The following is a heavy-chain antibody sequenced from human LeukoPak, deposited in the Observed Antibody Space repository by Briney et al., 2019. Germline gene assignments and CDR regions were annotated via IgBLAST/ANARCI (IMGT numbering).Heavy chain of an antibody. CDR1: GYTFTSYY. CDR2: ISAYNGNT. V-gene: IGHV1-18*04. J-gene: IGHJ4*02. CDR3: ARGSRFGEIDY. Sequence: ASVKVSCKASGYTFTSYYMHWVRQAPGQGLEWMGLISAYNGNTNYAQKLQGRVSMTTDTSTSTAYMELRSLRSDDTAVYYCARGSRFGEIDYWGQGTLVTVSS. D-gene: IGHD3-10*01.